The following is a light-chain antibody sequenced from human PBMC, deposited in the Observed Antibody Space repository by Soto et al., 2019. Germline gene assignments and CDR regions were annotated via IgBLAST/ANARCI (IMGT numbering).Light chain of an antibody. CDR1: QSVSSN. J-gene: IGKJ3*01. Sequence: EIVMTQSPATLSVSPGERATLSCRASQSVSSNLAWYQQKPGQAPRLLIYGASTRSTGIPARFSGRGSGTEFTLTINSLQLEDFAVYYCQQYNNWPRIFTVGPGTKVYSK. V-gene: IGKV3-15*01. CDR2: GAS. CDR3: QQYNNWPRIFT.